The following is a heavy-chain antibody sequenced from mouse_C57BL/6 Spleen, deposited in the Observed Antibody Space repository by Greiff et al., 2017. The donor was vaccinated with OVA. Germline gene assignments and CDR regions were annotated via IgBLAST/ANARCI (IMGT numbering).Heavy chain of an antibody. Sequence: EVQRVESGGGLVQPGGSLTLSCAASGFTFSDYGMHWVRQAPETGLEWVAYISSCSSTIYYADTVKGRFTISRDNAKNTLFLQMTSRRSEDTAMYYCARNQRYYFDYWGQGTTLTVSS. CDR1: GFTFSDYG. CDR3: ARNQRYYFDY. CDR2: ISSCSSTI. V-gene: IGHV5-17*01. J-gene: IGHJ2*01.